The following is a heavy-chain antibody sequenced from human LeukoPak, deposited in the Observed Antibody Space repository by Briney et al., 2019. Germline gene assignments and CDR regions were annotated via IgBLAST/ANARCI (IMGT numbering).Heavy chain of an antibody. J-gene: IGHJ3*02. Sequence: GGSLRLSCAASGFTFSSYWMSWVRQAPGKGREWGANIKQEGGEKYYVDSVKGGFTISRDNAKTSLYLQMNRLRAEHTAVYYCARDSMDAFDIWGQATMVTVSS. CDR3: ARDSMDAFDI. V-gene: IGHV3-7*05. CDR2: IKQEGGEK. D-gene: IGHD2-2*01. CDR1: GFTFSSYW.